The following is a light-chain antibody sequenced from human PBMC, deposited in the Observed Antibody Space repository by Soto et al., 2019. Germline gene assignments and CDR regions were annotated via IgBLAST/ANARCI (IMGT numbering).Light chain of an antibody. CDR1: QSVFYSPNNKDY. CDR2: WAS. CDR3: QQYYNTPFT. V-gene: IGKV4-1*01. J-gene: IGKJ3*01. Sequence: DIVMTQSPDSLSVSLGERATINCKSSQSVFYSPNNKDYLALYQQKPGQPPKLLIYWASTRESGVPDRFSASGSGTDFTLTISSLQAGDVAVYYCQQYYNTPFTFGPGTKVDIK.